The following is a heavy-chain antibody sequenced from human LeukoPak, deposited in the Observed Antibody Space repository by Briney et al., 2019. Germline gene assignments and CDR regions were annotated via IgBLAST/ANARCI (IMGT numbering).Heavy chain of an antibody. CDR1: GFTFSNAW. V-gene: IGHV3-23*01. CDR2: ISGSGGST. J-gene: IGHJ4*02. Sequence: GGSLRLSCAASGFTFSNAWMSWVRQAPGKGLEWVSAISGSGGSTYYADSVKGRFTISRDNSKNTLYLQMNSLRAEDTAVYYCAKDLTTNIVVTQYYFDYWGLGTLVTVSS. D-gene: IGHD5-12*01. CDR3: AKDLTTNIVVTQYYFDY.